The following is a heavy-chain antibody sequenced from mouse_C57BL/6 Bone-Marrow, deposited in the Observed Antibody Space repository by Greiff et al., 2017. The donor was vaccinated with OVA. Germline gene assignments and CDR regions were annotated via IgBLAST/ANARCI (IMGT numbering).Heavy chain of an antibody. Sequence: EVQVVESGGGLVQPGGSLKLSCAASGFTFSDYYMYWVRQTPEKRLEWVAYISNGGGSTYYPDTVKGRFTISRDNAKNTLYLQMSRLKSEDTAMYYCARRMFAWFAYWGQGTLVTVSA. CDR3: ARRMFAWFAY. CDR2: ISNGGGST. V-gene: IGHV5-12*01. CDR1: GFTFSDYY. J-gene: IGHJ3*01.